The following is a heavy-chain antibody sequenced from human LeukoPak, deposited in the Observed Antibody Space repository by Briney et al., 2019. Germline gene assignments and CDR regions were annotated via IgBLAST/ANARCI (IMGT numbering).Heavy chain of an antibody. Sequence: PSETLSLTCIVSGYSISSGYYWGWIRQPPGKGREGIGSIDHSGSTYYNPSLKSRVTISVDTSKNQFCLKLSSVTAADTAVYYCERGTYNSPGGFDPWGQGTLVTVSS. CDR1: GYSISSGYY. CDR2: IDHSGST. J-gene: IGHJ5*02. V-gene: IGHV4-38-2*02. D-gene: IGHD1-14*01. CDR3: ERGTYNSPGGFDP.